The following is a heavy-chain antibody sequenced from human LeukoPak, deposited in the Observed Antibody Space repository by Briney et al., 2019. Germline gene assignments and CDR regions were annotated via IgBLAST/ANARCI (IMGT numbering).Heavy chain of an antibody. J-gene: IGHJ4*02. Sequence: KSGGSLRPSCAASGFTFSNYAMSWVRQAPGKGLEWVSTISGGGITTYYADSAKGRFTISRDNSKNTMFLQMNSLRADDTAVYYCPRQSYASGWNPFDYWGQGILVTVSS. V-gene: IGHV3-23*01. CDR3: PRQSYASGWNPFDY. CDR2: ISGGGITT. CDR1: GFTFSNYA. D-gene: IGHD6-19*01.